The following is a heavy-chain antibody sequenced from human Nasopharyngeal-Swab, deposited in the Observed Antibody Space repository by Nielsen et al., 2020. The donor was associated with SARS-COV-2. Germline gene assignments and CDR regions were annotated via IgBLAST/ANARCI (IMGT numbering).Heavy chain of an antibody. CDR1: GFTFNAAW. V-gene: IGHV3-15*01. J-gene: IGHJ4*02. D-gene: IGHD2-21*02. CDR3: TARVVTTNQY. CDR2: IKTKSEDGTTT. Sequence: GESLKISCAASGFTFNAAWMNWVRQTPKKGLEWLGRIKTKSEDGTTTNCAAPVNGTCTISRDDSKNTVYLQMSNLKTEDTAVYYCTARVVTTNQYWGQGALVTVSS.